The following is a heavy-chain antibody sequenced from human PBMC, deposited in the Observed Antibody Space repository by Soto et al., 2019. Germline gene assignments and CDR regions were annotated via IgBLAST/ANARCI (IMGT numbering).Heavy chain of an antibody. J-gene: IGHJ4*02. Sequence: ASVKVSCKASGYTFASYDSKWVRQATGQGLEWMGWMNPNSGNTGYAQKFQGRVTMTRNTSISTAYMELSSLRSEDTAVYYCARGQGITIFGVVTFYYFDYWGQGTLVTVSS. CDR2: MNPNSGNT. V-gene: IGHV1-8*01. CDR1: GYTFASYD. CDR3: ARGQGITIFGVVTFYYFDY. D-gene: IGHD3-3*01.